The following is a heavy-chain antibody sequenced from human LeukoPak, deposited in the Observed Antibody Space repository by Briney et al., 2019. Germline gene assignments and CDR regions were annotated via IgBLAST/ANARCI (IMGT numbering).Heavy chain of an antibody. J-gene: IGHJ6*03. D-gene: IGHD3-10*01. CDR3: ARRNTMVRGIAAPMDV. CDR1: GDSFSGYY. Sequence: SETLSLTCAVYGDSFSGYYWSWIRQPPGKGREWIGEINHSGSTNYNPSLKSRVTISVDTSKNKFSLKLSSVTAADTAVYYCARRNTMVRGIAAPMDVWDKGTTVTISS. V-gene: IGHV4-34*01. CDR2: INHSGST.